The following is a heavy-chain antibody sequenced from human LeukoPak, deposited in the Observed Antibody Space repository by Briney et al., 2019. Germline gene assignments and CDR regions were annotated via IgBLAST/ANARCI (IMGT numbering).Heavy chain of an antibody. J-gene: IGHJ4*02. CDR3: AASYDSSGYYAYFDY. Sequence: SETLSLTCTVSGASTSSYYWSWIRQLPGQGLEWLGYIYYTGTTNHNPSLRSRVTIAVDTSKNQLSLKLTSVTAADTAVYYCAASYDSSGYYAYFDYWGQGTLVTVSS. CDR2: IYYTGTT. D-gene: IGHD3-22*01. CDR1: GASTSSYY. V-gene: IGHV4-59*01.